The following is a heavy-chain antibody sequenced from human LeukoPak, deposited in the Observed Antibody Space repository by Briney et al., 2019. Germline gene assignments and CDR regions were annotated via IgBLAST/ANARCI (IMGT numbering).Heavy chain of an antibody. Sequence: VESLKISCKGSGYSFTNYWITWVRQMPGKGPEWMGRIDPSDSYTNYSPSFQGHVTISADKSISTAYVQWSSLKASDTAMYYCARLGLGYCSGTSCYFLDSWGQGTLVTVCS. CDR3: ARLGLGYCSGTSCYFLDS. D-gene: IGHD2-2*01. CDR2: IDPSDSYT. CDR1: GYSFTNYW. J-gene: IGHJ4*02. V-gene: IGHV5-10-1*01.